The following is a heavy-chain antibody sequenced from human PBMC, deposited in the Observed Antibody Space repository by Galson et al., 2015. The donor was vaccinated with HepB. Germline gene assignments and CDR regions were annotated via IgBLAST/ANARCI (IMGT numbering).Heavy chain of an antibody. V-gene: IGHV4-34*01. J-gene: IGHJ4*02. CDR1: GGSFSGYY. CDR3: ARAYYYMYYFDY. Sequence: SETQSLTCAVYGGSFSGYYWSWIRQPPGKGLEWIGEINHSGSTNYNPSLKSRVTISVDTSKNQFSLKLSSVTAADTAVYYCARAYYYMYYFDYWGQGTLVTVSS. D-gene: IGHD3-22*01. CDR2: INHSGST.